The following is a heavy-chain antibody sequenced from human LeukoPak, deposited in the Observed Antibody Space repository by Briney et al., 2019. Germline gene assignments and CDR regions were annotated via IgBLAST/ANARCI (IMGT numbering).Heavy chain of an antibody. CDR2: IYYSGST. D-gene: IGHD4-23*01. Sequence: SETLSLTCTVSGGSISTYYWSWIRQPPGKGLEWIGYIYYSGSTNYNPSLKSRVTISVDTSKNQFSLKLNSVTAADTAVYYCARTRAYGGRPDYWGQGTLVTVSS. V-gene: IGHV4-59*01. CDR3: ARTRAYGGRPDY. J-gene: IGHJ4*02. CDR1: GGSISTYY.